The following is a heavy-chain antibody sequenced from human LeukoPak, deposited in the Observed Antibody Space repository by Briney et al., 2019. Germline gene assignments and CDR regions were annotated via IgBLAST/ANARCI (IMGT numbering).Heavy chain of an antibody. J-gene: IGHJ3*01. CDR2: ISYRGNT. D-gene: IGHD6-19*01. CDR1: GGSITNYY. V-gene: IGHV4-59*01. CDR3: ARESSSAAAFDV. Sequence: SETLSLTCTVSGGSITNYYWTWIRQPPGKGLEWIGYISYRGNTNYNPSLKSRVTISVDGSKNQFSPNLSSVTAADTAVYYCARESSSAAAFDVWGQGTMVTVSS.